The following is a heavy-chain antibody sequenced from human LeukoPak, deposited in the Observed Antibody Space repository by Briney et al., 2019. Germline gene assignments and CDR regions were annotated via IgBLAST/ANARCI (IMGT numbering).Heavy chain of an antibody. CDR1: GFTFSSYA. J-gene: IGHJ4*02. V-gene: IGHV3-23*01. CDR2: ISGSGGST. Sequence: PGGSLRLSCAASGFTFSSYAMSWVRQAPGKGLEWVSAISGSGGSTYYADSVKGRFTISRDNSKNTLYLQMNSLRAEDTAVYYCSKAALRSPFDIFACYPPVYYFDYWGQGTLVTVSS. D-gene: IGHD3-9*01. CDR3: SKAALRSPFDIFACYPPVYYFDY.